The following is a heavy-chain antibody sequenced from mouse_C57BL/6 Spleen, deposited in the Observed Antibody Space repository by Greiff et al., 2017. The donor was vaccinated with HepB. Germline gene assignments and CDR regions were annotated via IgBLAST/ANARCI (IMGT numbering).Heavy chain of an antibody. D-gene: IGHD1-1*01. V-gene: IGHV5-17*01. Sequence: EVKLMESGGGLVKPGGFLKLSCAASGFTFSDYGMHWVRQAPEKGLEWVAYISSGSSTIYYADTVKGRFTISRDNAKNTLFLQMTSLRSEDTAMYYCATHYYGRDWYFDVWGTGTTVTVSS. CDR2: ISSGSSTI. CDR3: ATHYYGRDWYFDV. CDR1: GFTFSDYG. J-gene: IGHJ1*03.